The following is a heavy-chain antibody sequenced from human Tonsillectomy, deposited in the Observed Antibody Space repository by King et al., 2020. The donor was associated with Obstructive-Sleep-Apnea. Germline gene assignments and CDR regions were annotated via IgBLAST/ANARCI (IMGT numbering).Heavy chain of an antibody. CDR1: GFTFGSYW. CDR2: IKQDGSDK. V-gene: IGHV3-7*03. J-gene: IGHJ4*02. Sequence: VQLVESGGGLVQPGGSLRLSCAASGFTFGSYWMTWVRQAPGKGLEWVANIKQDGSDKYYVDPVKGRFTISRDNGKKSLYLQMNSLRDDDTAVYYCARGRGDYWGQGTLVTVSS. CDR3: ARGRGDY.